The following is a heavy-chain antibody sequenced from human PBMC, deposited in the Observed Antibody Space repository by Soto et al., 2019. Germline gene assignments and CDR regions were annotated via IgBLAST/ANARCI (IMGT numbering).Heavy chain of an antibody. D-gene: IGHD3-22*01. CDR1: GFTFSSYG. CDR2: ISYDGSNK. V-gene: IGHV3-30*18. J-gene: IGHJ4*02. CDR3: AKDTSSGPLDY. Sequence: GGSLRLSCAASGFTFSSYGMHWVRQAPGKGLEWVAVISYDGSNKYYADSVKGRFTISRDNSKNTLYLQMNSLRAEDTAVYYCAKDTSSGPLDYWGQGTLVTVPQ.